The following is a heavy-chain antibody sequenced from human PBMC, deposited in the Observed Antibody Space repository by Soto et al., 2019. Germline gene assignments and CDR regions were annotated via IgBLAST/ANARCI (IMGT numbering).Heavy chain of an antibody. CDR3: SKDIGSGDSRDSLYPDAFDI. J-gene: IGHJ3*02. D-gene: IGHD6-13*01. V-gene: IGHV3-9*01. Sequence: EVQLVESGGGLVQPGRSLRLSCAASGFTFDDYAMHWVRQAPGKGLEGVSGIRWNSGSIGYADSVKGRFTISSDNAKNSLYLQMNSLKAEDTALYYCSKDIGSGDSRDSLYPDAFDIWGQGTMVPVSS. CDR2: IRWNSGSI. CDR1: GFTFDDYA.